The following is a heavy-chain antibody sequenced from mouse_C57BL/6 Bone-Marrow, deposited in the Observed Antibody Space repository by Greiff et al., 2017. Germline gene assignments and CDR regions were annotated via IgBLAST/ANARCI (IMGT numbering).Heavy chain of an antibody. CDR2: IDPEAGDT. Sequence: VQLQQSGAELVRPGASVKLSCTASGFTITDYYMNWVKQRPEQGLEWIGRIDPEAGDTAYASKFQGKATRTADTSSNTAYLQLSSLTSEDTAVYYSTRATTVYWGQGTLVTVSA. D-gene: IGHD1-1*01. J-gene: IGHJ3*01. CDR3: TRATTVY. CDR1: GFTITDYY. V-gene: IGHV14-1*01.